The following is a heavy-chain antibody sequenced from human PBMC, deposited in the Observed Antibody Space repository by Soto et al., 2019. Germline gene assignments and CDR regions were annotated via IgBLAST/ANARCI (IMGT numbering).Heavy chain of an antibody. CDR1: GFTFSSYS. CDR2: ISSSSSTI. CDR3: AKNPGYYYDSTGYHFDY. J-gene: IGHJ4*02. D-gene: IGHD3-22*01. Sequence: GGSLRLSCAASGFTFSSYSMNWVRQAPGKGLEWVSYISSSSSTIYYADSVKGRFTTSRDNAKNSLYLQMNSLRAEDTAVYYCAKNPGYYYDSTGYHFDYWGQGTLVTVSS. V-gene: IGHV3-48*01.